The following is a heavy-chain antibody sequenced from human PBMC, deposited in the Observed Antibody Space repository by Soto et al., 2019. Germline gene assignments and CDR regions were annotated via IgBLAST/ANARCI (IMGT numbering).Heavy chain of an antibody. Sequence: EVQLLESGGGLVQPGGSLRLSCAASGFTFNNYAMTLVRQAPGKGLEWVSAISGGGDTTSYADSVQGRFTVSRDGSKNTLYLQMSSLRAEDTALYSCPKGRGGSGSLTPRVDFWGQGTLVTVSS. V-gene: IGHV3-23*01. CDR3: PKGRGGSGSLTPRVDF. J-gene: IGHJ4*02. CDR2: ISGGGDTT. D-gene: IGHD3-10*01. CDR1: GFTFNNYA.